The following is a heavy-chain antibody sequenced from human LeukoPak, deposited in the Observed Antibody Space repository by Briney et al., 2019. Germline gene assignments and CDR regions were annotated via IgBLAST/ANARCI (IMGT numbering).Heavy chain of an antibody. V-gene: IGHV4-59*08. D-gene: IGHD5-18*01. J-gene: IGHJ4*02. CDR1: GGSISSYY. Sequence: SETLSLTCTVSGGSISSYYWSWIRQPPGKGLEWIGYIYYSGSTNYNPSLKSRVTISVDTSKNQFSLKLSSVTAADTAVYYCARQGYSYGYVDPRFDYWGQGTLVTVSS. CDR2: IYYSGST. CDR3: ARQGYSYGYVDPRFDY.